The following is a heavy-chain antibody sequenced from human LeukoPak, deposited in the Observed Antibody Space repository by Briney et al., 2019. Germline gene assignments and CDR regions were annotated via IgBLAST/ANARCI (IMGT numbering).Heavy chain of an antibody. V-gene: IGHV3-48*01. CDR3: ARPTTSGWYPH. Sequence: PGGSLRLSCAASGFTFSDYDMNWIRQAPGTGLEWVSYITGSSSSKYYADSVKGRFTISRDNAKNSPYLQMNSLRAEDTAVYYCARPTTSGWYPHWGQGTMVTVSS. J-gene: IGHJ3*01. CDR1: GFTFSDYD. CDR2: ITGSSSSK. D-gene: IGHD6-19*01.